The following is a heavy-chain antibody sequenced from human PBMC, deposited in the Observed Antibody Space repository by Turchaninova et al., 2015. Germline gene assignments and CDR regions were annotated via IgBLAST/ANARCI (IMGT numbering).Heavy chain of an antibody. CDR1: GGSISRGCYY. Sequence: QLQLQESGPGLVKPSETMSLTCPFSGGSISRGCYYWGWFRPPPGKGLDWIGNLYYSESTDYNPSLKSRVTISVDTSKNQLSLRLSSVTAADTAVYYCATHPRSDYDSPDYWGQGTLVTVSS. V-gene: IGHV4-39*01. D-gene: IGHD5-12*01. CDR2: LYYSEST. CDR3: ATHPRSDYDSPDY. J-gene: IGHJ4*02.